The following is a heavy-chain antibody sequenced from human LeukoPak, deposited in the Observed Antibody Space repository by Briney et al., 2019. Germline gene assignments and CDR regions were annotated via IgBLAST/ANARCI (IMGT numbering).Heavy chain of an antibody. CDR1: GFTVSSNY. J-gene: IGHJ5*02. Sequence: GGSLRLSCAASGFTVSSNYMSWVRQAPGKGLEWVSVIYGGGSTYCADSVKGRFTISRHNSKNTLYLQMNSLRAEDTAVYYCARDYDTPDGDWFDPWGQGTLVTVSS. CDR3: ARDYDTPDGDWFDP. D-gene: IGHD3-9*01. CDR2: IYGGGST. V-gene: IGHV3-53*01.